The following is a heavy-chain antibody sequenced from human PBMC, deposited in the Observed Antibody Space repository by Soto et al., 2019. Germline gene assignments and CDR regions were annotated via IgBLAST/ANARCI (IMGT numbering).Heavy chain of an antibody. Sequence: QVQLVESGGGVVQPGRSLRLSCAASGFSFSSYGMHWVRQAPGKGLEWVAVVSPDGSNKYYADSVKGRFTISRDNSKNTLFLQMNSLRAEDTAVYYCARGVRGDIVALLDVWGQGTTVAVSS. J-gene: IGHJ6*02. D-gene: IGHD3-10*01. V-gene: IGHV3-30*03. CDR2: VSPDGSNK. CDR1: GFSFSSYG. CDR3: ARGVRGDIVALLDV.